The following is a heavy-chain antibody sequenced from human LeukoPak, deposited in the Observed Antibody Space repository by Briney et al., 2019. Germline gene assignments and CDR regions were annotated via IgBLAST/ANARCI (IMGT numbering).Heavy chain of an antibody. J-gene: IGHJ4*02. CDR1: SGSISSGSYY. Sequence: SETLSLTCTVSSGSISSGSYYWSWIRQPAGKGLEWIGRILTSGGTNYNPSLKSRVTISVDTSKNQFSLKLNSVTAADAAVYYCAREESGYCDGGSCPYYFDYWGQGTLVTVSS. D-gene: IGHD2-15*01. CDR2: ILTSGGT. V-gene: IGHV4-61*02. CDR3: AREESGYCDGGSCPYYFDY.